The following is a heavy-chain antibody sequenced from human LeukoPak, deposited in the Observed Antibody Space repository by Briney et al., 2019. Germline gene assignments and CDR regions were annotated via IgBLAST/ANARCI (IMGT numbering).Heavy chain of an antibody. CDR1: GFTFSDYY. V-gene: IGHV3-11*01. D-gene: IGHD1-20*01. CDR3: ARRRYNWNAIDY. Sequence: PGWSLRLSCAASGFTFSDYYMSWIRQAPGKGLEWVSYISSSGSTIYYADSVKGRFTISRDNAKNSLYLQMNSLRAEDTAVYFCARRRYNWNAIDYWGQGNLVTVSS. CDR2: ISSSGSTI. J-gene: IGHJ4*02.